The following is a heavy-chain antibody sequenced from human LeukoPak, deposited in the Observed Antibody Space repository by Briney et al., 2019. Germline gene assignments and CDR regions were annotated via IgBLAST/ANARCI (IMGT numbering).Heavy chain of an antibody. Sequence: SETLSLTCTVSSGSISGFYWSWIRQPAGKGLEWIGRISTSGSTNYNPSLKSRVTMSVDTSKSQFSLKLSSVTAADTAVYYCARDGGYSSHDYWGQGTLVTVSS. CDR3: ARDGGYSSHDY. CDR2: ISTSGST. D-gene: IGHD6-19*01. CDR1: SGSISGFY. J-gene: IGHJ4*02. V-gene: IGHV4-4*07.